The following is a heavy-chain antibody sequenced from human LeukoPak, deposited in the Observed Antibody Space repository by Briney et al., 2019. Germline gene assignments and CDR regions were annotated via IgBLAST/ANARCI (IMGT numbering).Heavy chain of an antibody. D-gene: IGHD2-21*02. Sequence: KPGGSLRLSCAASGFPFSSYAMTWVRQAPGKGLEWVSSINSGSSSIYYADSVKGRFTISRDNAKNFLYLQMNSLRAEDTAVYYCARGWVTNNNWFDPWGQGTLVTVSS. CDR1: GFPFSSYA. J-gene: IGHJ5*02. CDR2: INSGSSSI. V-gene: IGHV3-21*01. CDR3: ARGWVTNNNWFDP.